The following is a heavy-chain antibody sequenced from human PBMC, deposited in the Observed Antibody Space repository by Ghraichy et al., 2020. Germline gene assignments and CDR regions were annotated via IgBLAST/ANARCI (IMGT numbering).Heavy chain of an antibody. J-gene: IGHJ4*02. CDR2: INPNSGGT. CDR3: ASSTVQVCFFDY. D-gene: IGHD2-8*01. V-gene: IGHV1-2*04. Sequence: ASVKVSCKASGYTFTGYYMHWVRQAPGQGLEWMGWINPNSGGTNYAQKVQGWVTMTRDTSISTAYMELSRLGSDDTAVYYCASSTVQVCFFDYWGQGSLVTVSS. CDR1: GYTFTGYY.